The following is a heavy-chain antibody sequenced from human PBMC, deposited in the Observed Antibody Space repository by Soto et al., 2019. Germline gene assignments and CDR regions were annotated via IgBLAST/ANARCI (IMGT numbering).Heavy chain of an antibody. CDR1: AGSISSYY. Sequence: SETLSLTCTVSAGSISSYYWSWIRQPPGRGLEWIGYIYYSGGTNYNPSLKSRVTISVDTSKNQFSLKLSSVTAADTAVYYCARRYGYSFDYWGQGTLVTVSS. D-gene: IGHD1-1*01. J-gene: IGHJ4*02. V-gene: IGHV4-59*08. CDR3: ARRYGYSFDY. CDR2: IYYSGGT.